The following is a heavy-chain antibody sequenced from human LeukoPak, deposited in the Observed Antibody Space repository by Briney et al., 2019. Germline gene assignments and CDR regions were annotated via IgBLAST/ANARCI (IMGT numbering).Heavy chain of an antibody. CDR3: ARVGDYTDYAPDY. J-gene: IGHJ4*03. D-gene: IGHD4-17*01. CDR1: GITFSSHS. CDR2: ISSTSRYT. V-gene: IGHV3-21*06. Sequence: GGSLRLSCAASGITFSSHSLDWVRQAPGKGLEWVSSISSTSRYTYYADSLKGRFTISRDNARNSLYLQMDSLRAEDTAIYYCARVGDYTDYAPDYSGLGTLVPVSS.